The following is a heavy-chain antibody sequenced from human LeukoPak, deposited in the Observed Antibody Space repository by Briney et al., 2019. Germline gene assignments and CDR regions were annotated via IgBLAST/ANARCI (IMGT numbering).Heavy chain of an antibody. D-gene: IGHD3-10*01. CDR2: ISGSGGST. Sequence: PGGSLRLSCAASGFTFSSYAMSWVRQAPGKGLEWVSAISGSGGSTYYADSVKGRFTISRDNSKNTLYLQMNSLRAEDTAVYYCAKNHVLLWFGELSGWYFDYWGQGTLVTVSS. V-gene: IGHV3-23*01. CDR3: AKNHVLLWFGELSGWYFDY. J-gene: IGHJ4*02. CDR1: GFTFSSYA.